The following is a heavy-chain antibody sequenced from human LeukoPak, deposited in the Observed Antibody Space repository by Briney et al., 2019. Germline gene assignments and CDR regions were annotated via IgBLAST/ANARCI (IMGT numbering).Heavy chain of an antibody. D-gene: IGHD2-2*01. CDR2: MSWNGGVT. Sequence: PGGSLRLSCKASGFTFDDFGMHWVRQAPGKGLEWVSGMSWNGGVTGYVDSVKGRFTISRDNAKNSLYLQMNSLRAEDTAVYYCAKYCSSTSCYAFDYWGQGTLVTVSS. CDR3: AKYCSSTSCYAFDY. J-gene: IGHJ4*02. CDR1: GFTFDDFG. V-gene: IGHV3-9*01.